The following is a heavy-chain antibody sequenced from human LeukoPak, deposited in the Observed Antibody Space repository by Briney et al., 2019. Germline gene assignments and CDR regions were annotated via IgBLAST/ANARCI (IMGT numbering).Heavy chain of an antibody. J-gene: IGHJ4*02. D-gene: IGHD6-19*01. V-gene: IGHV1-46*01. CDR3: ARGLRVAVAGPGEYYFDY. Sequence: GASVKVSCKASGYTFTSYYMHWVRQAPGQGLEWMGIINPSGGSTSYAQKFQGRVTMTRDTSTSTVYMELSSLRSEDTAVYYCARGLRVAVAGPGEYYFDYWGPGTLVTVSS. CDR2: INPSGGST. CDR1: GYTFTSYY.